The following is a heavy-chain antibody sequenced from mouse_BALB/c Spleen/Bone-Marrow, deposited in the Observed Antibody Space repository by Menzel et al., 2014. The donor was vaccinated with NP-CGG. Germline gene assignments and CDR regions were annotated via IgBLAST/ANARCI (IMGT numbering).Heavy chain of an antibody. CDR3: AGSRTGTYFDY. D-gene: IGHD4-1*01. CDR2: INPSTGYT. J-gene: IGHJ2*01. Sequence: VQLQQSGAELAKPGASVKMSCKASGYTFTSYWMHWVKQRPGQGLEWIGYINPSTGYTEYNQKFKDKATLTADKSSSTAYMQLSSLTSEGSAVYYWAGSRTGTYFDYWGQGTPLTVSS. V-gene: IGHV1-7*01. CDR1: GYTFTSYW.